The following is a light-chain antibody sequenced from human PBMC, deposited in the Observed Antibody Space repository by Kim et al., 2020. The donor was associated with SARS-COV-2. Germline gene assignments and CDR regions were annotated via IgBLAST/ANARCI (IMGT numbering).Light chain of an antibody. CDR3: QQHNSYPFT. CDR1: QSISSG. V-gene: IGKV1-5*01. CDR2: HAS. Sequence: SASERDRVTITCRASQSISSGLAWYQQKPGKAPNLLIYHASSLESGVPSRFSGSGAGTEFTLTSSSLQPDDSATYYCQQHNSYPFTFGEGTKLEI. J-gene: IGKJ2*01.